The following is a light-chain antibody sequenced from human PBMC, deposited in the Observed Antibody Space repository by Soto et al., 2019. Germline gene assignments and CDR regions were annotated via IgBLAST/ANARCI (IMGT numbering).Light chain of an antibody. Sequence: QSALTQPASVSGSLGQSITISCTGTGXDIAGYNYISWYQQLPGKAPKLIIYEVTIRPSGISNRFSGSKSGNTASLTISGLQAEDEADYFCTSFSNTNSLYVFGTGTKVTVL. V-gene: IGLV2-14*01. CDR2: EVT. J-gene: IGLJ1*01. CDR1: GXDIAGYNY. CDR3: TSFSNTNSLYV.